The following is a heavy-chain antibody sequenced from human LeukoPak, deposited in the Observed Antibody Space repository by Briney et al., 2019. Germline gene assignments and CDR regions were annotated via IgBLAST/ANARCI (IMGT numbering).Heavy chain of an antibody. CDR3: ATAGRLSYYFDY. V-gene: IGHV3-23*01. J-gene: IGHJ4*02. Sequence: GGSLRLSCTASGFSVSTYAMNWVRQAPGKGLEWVSGISVSGDNTYYAGSVKGRFTISRDNSRNTLYLQMNSLRAEDTAVYYCATAGRLSYYFDYWGQGTLVTVSS. CDR1: GFSVSTYA. D-gene: IGHD6-6*01. CDR2: ISVSGDNT.